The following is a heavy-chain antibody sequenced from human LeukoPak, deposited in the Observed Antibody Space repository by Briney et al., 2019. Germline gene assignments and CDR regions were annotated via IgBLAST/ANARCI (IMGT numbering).Heavy chain of an antibody. Sequence: GESLQISCKGSGYSFTSYWIGWVRQMPGKGLEWMGIIYPGDSDTRYSPSFQGQVTISADKSISTAYLQWSSLKASDTAMYYCARLTIGYSSGWSFDYWGQGTLVTVSS. J-gene: IGHJ4*02. D-gene: IGHD6-19*01. V-gene: IGHV5-51*01. CDR2: IYPGDSDT. CDR1: GYSFTSYW. CDR3: ARLTIGYSSGWSFDY.